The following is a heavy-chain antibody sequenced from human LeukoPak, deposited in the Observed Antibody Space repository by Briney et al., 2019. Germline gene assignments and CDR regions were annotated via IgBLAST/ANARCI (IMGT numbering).Heavy chain of an antibody. CDR2: ISYDGSNK. J-gene: IGHJ6*02. Sequence: QPGGSLRLSCAASGFTFSSYAMPWVRQAPGKGLEWVAVISYDGSNKYYADSVKGRFTISRDNSKNTLYLQMNSLRAEDTAVYYCARDNPAATSFEHYPTYYYYGMDVWGQGTTVTVSS. CDR1: GFTFSSYA. CDR3: ARDNPAATSFEHYPTYYYYGMDV. V-gene: IGHV3-30*14. D-gene: IGHD2-2*01.